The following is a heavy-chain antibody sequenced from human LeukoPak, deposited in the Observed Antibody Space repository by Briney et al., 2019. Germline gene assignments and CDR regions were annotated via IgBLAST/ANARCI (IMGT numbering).Heavy chain of an antibody. J-gene: IGHJ5*02. V-gene: IGHV1-8*01. CDR1: GYTFTSYD. D-gene: IGHD3-3*01. CDR3: ARASFYDFWSGYYRTEFDP. Sequence: ASVKVSCKASGYTFTSYDINWVRQATGQGLEWMGWMNPNSGNTGYPQKFQGRVTMTRNTSISTAYMELSSLRSEDTAVYYCARASFYDFWSGYYRTEFDPWGQGTLVTVSS. CDR2: MNPNSGNT.